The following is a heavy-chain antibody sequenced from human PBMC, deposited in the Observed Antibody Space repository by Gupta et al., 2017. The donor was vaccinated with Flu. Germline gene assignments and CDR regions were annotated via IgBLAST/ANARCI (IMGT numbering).Heavy chain of an antibody. CDR2: IYYSGNT. V-gene: IGHV4-39*01. CDR3: ARHFVGYCSGGTCYDENDY. D-gene: IGHD2-15*01. CDR1: GGSISRNSYY. Sequence: QVQLQESGPGLVKPSETLSLTCIVSGGSISRNSYYWGWIRQPPGKGLEWIGCIYYSGNTYYHPSLKSRVTISVDTSKNQFSLKLSSVTAADTAVYYCARHFVGYCSGGTCYDENDYWGQGTLVTVSS. J-gene: IGHJ4*02.